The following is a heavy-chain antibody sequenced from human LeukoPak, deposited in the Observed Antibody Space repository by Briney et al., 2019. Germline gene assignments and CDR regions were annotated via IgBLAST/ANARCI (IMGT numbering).Heavy chain of an antibody. D-gene: IGHD2-21*01. V-gene: IGHV1-46*01. Sequence: ASVKVSCKASGYTFTSYYMHWVRQAPGQGLEWMGIINPSGGSTSYAQKFQGRVTMTRDMSTSTVYMELSSLRSEDTAMYYCARDYSTAGKPRQSKYYFDYWGQGTLVTVSS. CDR3: ARDYSTAGKPRQSKYYFDY. J-gene: IGHJ4*02. CDR1: GYTFTSYY. CDR2: INPSGGST.